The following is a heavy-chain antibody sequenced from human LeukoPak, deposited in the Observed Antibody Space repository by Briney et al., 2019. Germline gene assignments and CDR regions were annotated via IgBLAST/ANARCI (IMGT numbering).Heavy chain of an antibody. CDR1: GGSISSSSYY. V-gene: IGHV4-39*07. J-gene: IGHJ4*02. D-gene: IGHD3-22*01. Sequence: PSETLSLTCTVSGGSISSSSYYWCWIRQPPGKGLEWIGSIYYSGSTYYNPSLKSRVTISVDTSKNQFSLKLSSVTAADTAVYYCARGKSDYYDSSGYYPLNYFDYWGQGTLVTVSS. CDR3: ARGKSDYYDSSGYYPLNYFDY. CDR2: IYYSGST.